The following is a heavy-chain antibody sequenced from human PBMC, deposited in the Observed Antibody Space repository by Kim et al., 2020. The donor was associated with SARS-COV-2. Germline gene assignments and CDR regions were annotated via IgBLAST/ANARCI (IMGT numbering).Heavy chain of an antibody. CDR2: IYSGGST. CDR1: GFTVSSNY. CDR3: ARTLYDYGGNYYFDY. D-gene: IGHD4-17*01. Sequence: GGSLRLSCAASGFTVSSNYMSWVRQAPGKGLELVSVIYSGGSTYYADSVKGRFTISRDNSKNTLYLQMNSLRAEDTAVYYCARTLYDYGGNYYFDYWGQGTLVTVSS. J-gene: IGHJ4*02. V-gene: IGHV3-66*02.